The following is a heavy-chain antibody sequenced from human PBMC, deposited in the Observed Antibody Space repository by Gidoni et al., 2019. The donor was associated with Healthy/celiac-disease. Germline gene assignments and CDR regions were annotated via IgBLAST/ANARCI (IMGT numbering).Heavy chain of an antibody. CDR1: GGSISSSSYY. Sequence: QLQLQESGPGLVKPSETLSLTCTVSGGSISSSSYYWGWIRQPPGKGLVWIGSIYYGGSTYYNPSLKSRVTISVDTSKNQFSLKLSSVTAADTAVYYCARYSGSYYTRVYYYYGMDVWGQGTTVTVSS. D-gene: IGHD1-26*01. CDR2: IYYGGST. J-gene: IGHJ6*02. V-gene: IGHV4-39*01. CDR3: ARYSGSYYTRVYYYYGMDV.